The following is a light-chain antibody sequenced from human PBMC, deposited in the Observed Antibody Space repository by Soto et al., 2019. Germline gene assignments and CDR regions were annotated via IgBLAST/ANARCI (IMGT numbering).Light chain of an antibody. CDR1: QSVSSY. V-gene: IGKV3-11*01. J-gene: IGKJ4*01. CDR3: QQRSNWLFT. CDR2: DAS. Sequence: EIVLTQSPATLSLSPGERATLSCRASQSVSSYLAWYQQKPGQAPRLLIYDASNRATGIPARFSGSGSGTDFTLTISSLKPEDFAVYYCQQRSNWLFTFGGGTKVEIK.